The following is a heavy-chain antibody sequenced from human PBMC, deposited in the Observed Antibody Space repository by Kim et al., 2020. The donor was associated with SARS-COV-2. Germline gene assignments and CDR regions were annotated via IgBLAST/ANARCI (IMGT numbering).Heavy chain of an antibody. D-gene: IGHD2-2*01. CDR3: ARAGGWVVVVPAAKGNWFDT. CDR2: IYYSGST. V-gene: IGHV4-31*03. Sequence: SETLSLTCTVSGGSISSGGYYWSWIRQHPGKGLEWIGYIYYSGSTYYNPSLKSRVTISVDTSKNQFSLKLSSVTAADTAVYYCARAGGWVVVVPAAKGNWFDTWGQGTLVTVSS. J-gene: IGHJ5*02. CDR1: GGSISSGGYY.